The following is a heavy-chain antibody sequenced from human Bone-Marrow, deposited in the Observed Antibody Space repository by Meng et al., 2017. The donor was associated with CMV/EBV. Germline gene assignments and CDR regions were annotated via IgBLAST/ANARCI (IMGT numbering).Heavy chain of an antibody. CDR2: IYYSGST. V-gene: IGHV4-59*01. CDR1: GGSISSYY. Sequence: GSLRLSCTVSGGSISSYYWNWIRQPPGKGLEWIGYIYYSGSTNYSPSLKSRVTISVDTSKNQFSLKLSSVTAADTAMYYCARSLEYSSSLLAYWGQGTRVTGSS. CDR3: ARSLEYSSSLLAY. D-gene: IGHD6-6*01. J-gene: IGHJ4*02.